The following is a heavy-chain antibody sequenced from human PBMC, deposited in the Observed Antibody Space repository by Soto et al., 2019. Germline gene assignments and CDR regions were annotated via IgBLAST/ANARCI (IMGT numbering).Heavy chain of an antibody. CDR2: ISSSSSYI. D-gene: IGHD5-12*01. V-gene: IGHV3-21*01. Sequence: EVQLVESGGGLVKPGGSLRLSCAASGFTFSSYSMNWVRQAPGKGLEWVSSISSSSSYIYYADSVKGRFTISRDNAKNSLYLQMNSLRAEDTAVYYCARDRFDIVATEPFDYWGQGTLVTVSS. CDR1: GFTFSSYS. J-gene: IGHJ4*02. CDR3: ARDRFDIVATEPFDY.